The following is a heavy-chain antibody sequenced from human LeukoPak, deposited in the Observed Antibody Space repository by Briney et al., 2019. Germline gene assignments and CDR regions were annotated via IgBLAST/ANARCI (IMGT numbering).Heavy chain of an antibody. CDR1: GFTFSSYG. V-gene: IGHV3-30*02. CDR3: AKGENCDSSGYYDS. CDR2: IRYDGSSK. Sequence: PGGSLRLSCVASGFTFSSYGMHWVRQAPGKGLEWVAFIRYDGSSKDYVDSVKGRFTISRDNSKNTVDLQMDSLREEDTAVYYCAKGENCDSSGYYDSWGQGTLVTVSS. J-gene: IGHJ4*02. D-gene: IGHD3-22*01.